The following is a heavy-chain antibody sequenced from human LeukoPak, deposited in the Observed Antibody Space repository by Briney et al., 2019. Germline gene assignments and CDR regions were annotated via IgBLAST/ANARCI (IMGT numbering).Heavy chain of an antibody. CDR3: ARDKRIAVAGTPSWSLAY. J-gene: IGHJ4*02. D-gene: IGHD6-19*01. CDR1: GYTFTGYY. Sequence: ASVKVSCKASGYTFTGYYMHWVRQAPGQGLEWMGWINPNSGGTNYAQKFQGWVTMTTDTSISTAYMELSRLRSDDTAVYYCARDKRIAVAGTPSWSLAYWGQGTLVTVSS. CDR2: INPNSGGT. V-gene: IGHV1-2*04.